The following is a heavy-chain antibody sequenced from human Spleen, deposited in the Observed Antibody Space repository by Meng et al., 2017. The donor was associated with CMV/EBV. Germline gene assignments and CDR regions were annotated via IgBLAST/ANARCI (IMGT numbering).Heavy chain of an antibody. CDR2: IIPIFGTA. CDR1: GGTFRSYA. J-gene: IGHJ4*02. V-gene: IGHV1-69*05. CDR3: ARDKWEPNRFDY. D-gene: IGHD1-26*01. Sequence: CKASGGTFRSYAISWVRQAPGQGLEWMGGIIPIFGTANYAQKFQGRVTITTDESTSTAYMELSSLRSEDTAVYYCARDKWEPNRFDYWGQGTLVTVSS.